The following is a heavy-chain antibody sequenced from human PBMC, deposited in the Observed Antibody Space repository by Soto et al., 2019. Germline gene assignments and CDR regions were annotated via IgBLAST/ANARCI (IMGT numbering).Heavy chain of an antibody. D-gene: IGHD3-16*01. CDR2: IKPDGSAT. V-gene: IGHV3-7*03. J-gene: IGHJ4*02. Sequence: PGGSLRVSCATSDFTFRNYWMNWVRQAPGRGLEWVANIKPDGSATNYVDSVKGRFTISRDNVRNSVSLQMNSLRVEDTAVYFCFGGNGGPQWGQGTLVTVSS. CDR1: DFTFRNYW. CDR3: FGGNGGPQ.